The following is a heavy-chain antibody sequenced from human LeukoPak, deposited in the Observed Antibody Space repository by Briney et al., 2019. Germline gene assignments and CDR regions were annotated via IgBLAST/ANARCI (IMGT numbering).Heavy chain of an antibody. D-gene: IGHD6-19*01. V-gene: IGHV1-2*02. CDR3: ARDTGIAVLSDY. Sequence: ASVKVSCKASGYTFTAYYVHWVRQAPGQGLEWMGWINPNSGVTDSAQKFQGRVTMTRDTSISTAYMELSRLTSDDTAVYYCARDTGIAVLSDYWGQGTLVTVSS. J-gene: IGHJ4*02. CDR2: INPNSGVT. CDR1: GYTFTAYY.